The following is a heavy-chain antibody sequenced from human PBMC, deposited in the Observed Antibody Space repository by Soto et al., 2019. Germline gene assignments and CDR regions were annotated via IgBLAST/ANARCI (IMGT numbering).Heavy chain of an antibody. J-gene: IGHJ5*02. CDR2: IYHSGST. CDR3: ARYSSSPSRNWFDP. Sequence: PSETLSLTCAVSGGSISSGGYSWSWIRQPPGKGLERIGYIYHSGSTYYNPSLKSRVTISVDRSKNQFSLKLSSVTAADTAVYYCARYSSSPSRNWFDPWGQGTLVTVSS. CDR1: GGSISSGGYS. D-gene: IGHD6-6*01. V-gene: IGHV4-30-2*01.